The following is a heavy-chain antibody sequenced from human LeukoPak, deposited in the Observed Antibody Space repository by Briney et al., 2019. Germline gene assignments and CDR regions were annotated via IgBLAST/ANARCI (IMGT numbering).Heavy chain of an antibody. Sequence: SETLSLTCAVSGGSIGSGGYSWTWIRQPPGKGLEWIGYFYHSGSTYYNPSLKSRVTISVDRSKNQFSLKLTSVTAADTAVYYCASTRGDYYYGMDVWGQGTTVTVSS. CDR2: FYHSGST. J-gene: IGHJ6*02. CDR3: ASTRGDYYYGMDV. V-gene: IGHV4-30-2*01. D-gene: IGHD3-10*01. CDR1: GGSIGSGGYS.